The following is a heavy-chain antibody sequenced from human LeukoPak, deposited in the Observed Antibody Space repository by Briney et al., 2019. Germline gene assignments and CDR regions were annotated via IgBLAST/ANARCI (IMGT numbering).Heavy chain of an antibody. Sequence: GASVKVSCKASGYTFTGYYMHWVRQAPGQGLEWMGWINPNSGGTNYAQKFQGRVTMTRDTSISTAYMELSRLRSDDTAVYYCARPQRSSSPHGVYYYYMDVWGKGTTVTVSS. D-gene: IGHD6-13*01. CDR1: GYTFTGYY. J-gene: IGHJ6*03. CDR2: INPNSGGT. V-gene: IGHV1-2*02. CDR3: ARPQRSSSPHGVYYYYMDV.